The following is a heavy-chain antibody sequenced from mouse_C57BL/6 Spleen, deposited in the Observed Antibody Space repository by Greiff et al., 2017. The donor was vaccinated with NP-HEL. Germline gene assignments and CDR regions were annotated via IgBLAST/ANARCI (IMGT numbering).Heavy chain of an antibody. D-gene: IGHD2-4*01. CDR2: IYPGSGST. V-gene: IGHV1-55*01. CDR1: GYTFTSYW. CDR3: ARSYDYDGEDAMDY. J-gene: IGHJ4*01. Sequence: VQLQQPGAELVKPGASVKMSCKASGYTFTSYWITWVKQRPGQGLEWIGDIYPGSGSTNYNEKFKSKATLTVDTSSSTAYMQLSSLTSEDSAVYYCARSYDYDGEDAMDYWGQGTSVTVSS.